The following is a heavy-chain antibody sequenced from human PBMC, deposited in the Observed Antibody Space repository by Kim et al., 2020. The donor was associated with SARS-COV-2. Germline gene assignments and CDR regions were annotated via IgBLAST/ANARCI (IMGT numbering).Heavy chain of an antibody. CDR3: ARLVPAAIGLGDVAEVFDY. CDR1: GGSISSSSYY. V-gene: IGHV4-39*01. J-gene: IGHJ4*02. Sequence: SETLSLTCTVSGGSISSSSYYWGWIRQPPGKGLEWIGSIYYSGSTYYNPSLKSRVTISVDTSKNQFSLKLSSVTAADTAVYYCARLVPAAIGLGDVAEVFDYWGQGTLVTVSS. D-gene: IGHD2-2*01. CDR2: IYYSGST.